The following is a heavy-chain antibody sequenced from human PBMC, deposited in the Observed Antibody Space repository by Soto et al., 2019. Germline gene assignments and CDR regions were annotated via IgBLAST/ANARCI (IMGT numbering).Heavy chain of an antibody. J-gene: IGHJ4*02. D-gene: IGHD4-17*01. CDR3: ARARATVTTERALGY. Sequence: QVPLVQSGAEVKKPGASVKVSCKASGYTSYSYDITWVRQAPGQGLEWMGTTSIYNGNTNFAQNLQGRVTMTIDKSTATAYMELNSLTSDDTAVYYCARARATVTTERALGYWGQGTLVTVSS. CDR2: TSIYNGNT. CDR1: GYTSYSYD. V-gene: IGHV1-18*01.